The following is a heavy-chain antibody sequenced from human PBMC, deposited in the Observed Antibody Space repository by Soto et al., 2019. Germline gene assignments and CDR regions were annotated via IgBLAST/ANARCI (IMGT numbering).Heavy chain of an antibody. CDR2: ISSSSSYI. V-gene: IGHV3-21*01. Sequence: GGSLRLSCAASGLPFSSYSMNWVRQAPGKGLEWVSSISSSSSYIYYADSVKGRFTISRDNAKNSLYLQMNSLRAEETAVYYCARDPSVVTPNGFDRWGQGTLVTVSS. D-gene: IGHD2-15*01. J-gene: IGHJ5*02. CDR3: ARDPSVVTPNGFDR. CDR1: GLPFSSYS.